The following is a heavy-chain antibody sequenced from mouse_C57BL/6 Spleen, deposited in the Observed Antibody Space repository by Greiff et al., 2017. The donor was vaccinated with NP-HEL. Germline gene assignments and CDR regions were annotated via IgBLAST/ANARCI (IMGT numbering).Heavy chain of an antibody. CDR1: GYAFSSSW. CDR3: ARYDAMDY. J-gene: IGHJ4*01. CDR2: IYPGDGDT. Sequence: VKLMESGPELVKPGASVKISCKASGYAFSSSWMNWVKQRPGKGLEWIGRIYPGDGDTNYNGKFKGKATLTADKSSSTAYMQLSSLTSEDSAVYFCARYDAMDYWGQGTSVTVSS. V-gene: IGHV1-82*01.